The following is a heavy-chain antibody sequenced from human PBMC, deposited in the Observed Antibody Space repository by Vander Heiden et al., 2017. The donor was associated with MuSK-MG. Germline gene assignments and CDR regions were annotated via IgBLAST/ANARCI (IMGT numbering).Heavy chain of an antibody. V-gene: IGHV3-48*02. CDR3: VRNWYNGGFWFDP. Sequence: VQRVESGGGWVQPGGSLGPPGQAPDFGFRTSGMNWVRQAPGKGLEWVSYISSSSSTIYYADSVKGRFYISRDNAKNSLLLQMNSLRDEDTAVYYCVRNWYNGGFWFDPRGQGTLVTVSS. D-gene: IGHD1-20*01. J-gene: IGHJ5*02. CDR2: ISSSSSTI. CDR1: DFGFRTSG.